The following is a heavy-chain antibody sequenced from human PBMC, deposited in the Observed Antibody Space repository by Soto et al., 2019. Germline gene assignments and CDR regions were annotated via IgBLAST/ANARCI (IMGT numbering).Heavy chain of an antibody. Sequence: PSETLSLTCTVSGGSISSYYWSWIRQPPGKGLEWIGYIYYSGSTNYNPSLKSRVTISVDTSKNQFSLKLTSVTAADTAVYYCARLLYTVVTAIDVWGQGTMVTVSS. V-gene: IGHV4-59*01. CDR1: GGSISSYY. CDR3: ARLLYTVVTAIDV. D-gene: IGHD2-21*02. J-gene: IGHJ3*01. CDR2: IYYSGST.